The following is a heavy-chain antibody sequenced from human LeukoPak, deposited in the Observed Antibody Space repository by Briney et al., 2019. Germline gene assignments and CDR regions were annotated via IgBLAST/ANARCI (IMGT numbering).Heavy chain of an antibody. V-gene: IGHV3-30-3*01. Sequence: GGSLRLSCAASGFTFSSYAMHWVRQAPGKGLEWVAVISYDGSNKYYADSVKGRFTISRDNSKNTLYLQMDSLRSEDTAVYYCARDRTDTFSGGYNYYGMDVWGQGTTVIVSS. D-gene: IGHD3-10*01. J-gene: IGHJ6*02. CDR3: ARDRTDTFSGGYNYYGMDV. CDR1: GFTFSSYA. CDR2: ISYDGSNK.